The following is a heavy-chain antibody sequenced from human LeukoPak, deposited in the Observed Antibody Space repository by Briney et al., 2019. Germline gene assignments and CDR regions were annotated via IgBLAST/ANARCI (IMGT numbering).Heavy chain of an antibody. CDR2: IIPIFGTA. J-gene: IGHJ6*03. Sequence: SVKVSCKASGGTFSSYAISWVRQAPGQGLEWMGGIIPIFGTANYAQKFQGRVTITTDESTSTAYMELSSLRSEDTAVYYCATSYCSSTSCYTNYYYYYYMDVWGKGATVTVSS. V-gene: IGHV1-69*05. CDR1: GGTFSSYA. CDR3: ATSYCSSTSCYTNYYYYYYMDV. D-gene: IGHD2-2*02.